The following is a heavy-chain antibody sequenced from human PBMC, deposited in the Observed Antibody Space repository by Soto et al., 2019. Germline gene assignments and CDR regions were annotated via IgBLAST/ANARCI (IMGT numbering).Heavy chain of an antibody. CDR3: ARPFVSSGPFDY. Sequence: QVQLVQSGAEVKKPGASVKVSCKASGYTFTSYGISWVRQAPGQGPEWMGWISADNGNTNYAQKFQGRVTMTTDTSTRTAYRELRSLRSDATAVYYCARPFVSSGPFDYWGQGTLVTVSS. CDR2: ISADNGNT. CDR1: GYTFTSYG. V-gene: IGHV1-18*01. J-gene: IGHJ4*02. D-gene: IGHD6-25*01.